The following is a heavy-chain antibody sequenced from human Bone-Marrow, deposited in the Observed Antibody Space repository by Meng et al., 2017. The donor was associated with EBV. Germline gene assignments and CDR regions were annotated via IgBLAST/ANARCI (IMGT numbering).Heavy chain of an antibody. CDR3: AHRRSDSGWFGY. Sequence: QITLKESGPTLVKPTQTLTLTCTFSGFSLSSSGVGVGWIRQPPGKALEWLALIYWDDDKRYSPSLKSRLTVTKDTSKNQVVLKMTNTDPVDTATYYCAHRRSDSGWFGYWGQGTLVTVSS. CDR2: IYWDDDK. D-gene: IGHD6-19*01. V-gene: IGHV2-5*02. J-gene: IGHJ4*02. CDR1: GFSLSSSGVG.